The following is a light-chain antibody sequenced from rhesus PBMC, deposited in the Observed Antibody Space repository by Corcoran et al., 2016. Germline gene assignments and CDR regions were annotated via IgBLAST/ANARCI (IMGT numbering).Light chain of an antibody. V-gene: IGKV1-94*01. CDR2: AAS. Sequence: DIQMTQSPSSLSASIGDRVTVTCRASQDINKELSWYQQKPGKAPTLLIYAASSLQTGVSSRFSGSGSGTDYTLTISSLQPEDIATYYCLHDYTTPYSLGPGTKVEIK. J-gene: IGKJ2*01. CDR1: QDINKE. CDR3: LHDYTTPYS.